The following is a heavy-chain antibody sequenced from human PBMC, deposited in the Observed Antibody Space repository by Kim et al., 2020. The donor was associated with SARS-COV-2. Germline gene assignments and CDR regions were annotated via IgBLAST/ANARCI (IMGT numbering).Heavy chain of an antibody. CDR3: ARGPF. V-gene: IGHV3-74*01. CDR2: NDGGTT. Sequence: NDGGTTLTAASVKGRFTISRDNSKNPLFLQMTSLRADDTGVYYCARGPFWGQGTLVTVSS. J-gene: IGHJ4*02.